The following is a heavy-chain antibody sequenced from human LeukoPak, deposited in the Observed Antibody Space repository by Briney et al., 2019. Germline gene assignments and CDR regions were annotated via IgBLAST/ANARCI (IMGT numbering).Heavy chain of an antibody. D-gene: IGHD2-21*02. Sequence: PGGSLRLSCAASGIPFSKAWMSWVRQTPGQGLEWVGRIKSKTDGGTIDYAAPVKGRFTISRDDSKDTVYLQMNSLKTEDTAVYYCTTLSPVVVTASRGDYCGQRTPVTVSS. CDR3: TTLSPVVVTASRGDY. CDR1: GIPFSKAW. J-gene: IGHJ4*02. CDR2: IKSKTDGGTI. V-gene: IGHV3-15*01.